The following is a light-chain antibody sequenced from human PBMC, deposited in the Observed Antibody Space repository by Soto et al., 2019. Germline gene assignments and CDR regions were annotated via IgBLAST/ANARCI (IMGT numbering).Light chain of an antibody. Sequence: EIVLTQSPATLSLSPGERATLSCGASQSVTNYLAWYQQKPGQAPRLLIYDASSRATGIPDRFSGGGSGTDFTLTISRLEPEDFAVYYCQQFSSYPLTFGGGTKVDIK. CDR2: DAS. CDR3: QQFSSYPLT. CDR1: QSVTNY. J-gene: IGKJ4*01. V-gene: IGKV3D-20*01.